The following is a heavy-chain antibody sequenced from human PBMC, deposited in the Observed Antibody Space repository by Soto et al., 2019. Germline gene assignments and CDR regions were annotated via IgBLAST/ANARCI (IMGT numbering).Heavy chain of an antibody. V-gene: IGHV3-23*03. CDR1: GFTFSNYA. CDR3: AKDFIPRNGGYDACDL. D-gene: IGHD5-12*01. J-gene: IGHJ3*01. CDR2: VDGEGGG. Sequence: EAQLLESGGGLVQPGGSLTLSCAASGFTFSNYAMYWVRQAPGKGLEWISVVDGEGGGKFADSVRGRFLISRDNSKSTLYLQMNSRSAEYTAVYFCAKDFIPRNGGYDACDLWGRVTIVTVSS.